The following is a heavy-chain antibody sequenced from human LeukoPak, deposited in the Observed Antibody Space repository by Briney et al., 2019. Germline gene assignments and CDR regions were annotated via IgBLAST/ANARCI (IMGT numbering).Heavy chain of an antibody. D-gene: IGHD3-3*01. J-gene: IGHJ4*02. CDR1: GGSISSYY. Sequence: PSETLSLTCTASGGSISSYYWSWIRQPPGKGLEWIGYIYYSGSTNYNPSLKSRVTISVDTSKNQFSLKLSSVTAADTAVYYCARETKYCDFWSGYWETVSFDYWGQGTLVTVSS. CDR2: IYYSGST. V-gene: IGHV4-59*01. CDR3: ARETKYCDFWSGYWETVSFDY.